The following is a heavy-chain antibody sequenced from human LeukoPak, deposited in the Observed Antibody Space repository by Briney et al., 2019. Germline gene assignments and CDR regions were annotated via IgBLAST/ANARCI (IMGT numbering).Heavy chain of an antibody. CDR1: GFTVSSVY. J-gene: IGHJ4*02. V-gene: IGHV3-53*01. CDR2: IYSAGTT. D-gene: IGHD3-22*01. CDR3: ARGQPYYYDSRGYSVPHD. Sequence: GGSLRLSCAASGFTVSSVYMSWVRQAPGKGLEWVSLIYSAGTTYYADSVKGRFIISRDNSKNPLYLQMTSLRAEDTAVYYCARGQPYYYDSRGYSVPHDWGQGTLVTVSS.